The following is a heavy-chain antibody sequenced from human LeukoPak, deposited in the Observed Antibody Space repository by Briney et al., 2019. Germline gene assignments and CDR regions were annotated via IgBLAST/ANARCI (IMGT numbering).Heavy chain of an antibody. V-gene: IGHV4-34*01. D-gene: IGHD1-26*01. Sequence: KPSETLSLTRAVYGGSFSGYYWSWIRQPPGKGLEWIGEINHSGSTNYNPSLKSRVSISVDTSKNQFSLKLSSVTAADTAVYYCASIPNGSYYFDYWGQGTLVTVSS. CDR2: INHSGST. CDR1: GGSFSGYY. J-gene: IGHJ4*02. CDR3: ASIPNGSYYFDY.